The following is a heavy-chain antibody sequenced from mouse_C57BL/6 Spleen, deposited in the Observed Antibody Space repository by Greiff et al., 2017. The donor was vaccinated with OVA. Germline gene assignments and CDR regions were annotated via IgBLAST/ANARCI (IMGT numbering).Heavy chain of an antibody. D-gene: IGHD2-4*01. CDR3: ARDGGDYDQFFDY. J-gene: IGHJ2*01. CDR2: ISDGGSYT. CDR1: GFTFSSYA. Sequence: EVQLVESGGGLVKPGGSLKLSCAASGFTFSSYAMSWVRQTPEKRLEWVATISDGGSYTYYPDNVKGRFTISRDNAKNNLYLQMSHLKSEDTAMYYCARDGGDYDQFFDYWGQGTTLTVSS. V-gene: IGHV5-4*01.